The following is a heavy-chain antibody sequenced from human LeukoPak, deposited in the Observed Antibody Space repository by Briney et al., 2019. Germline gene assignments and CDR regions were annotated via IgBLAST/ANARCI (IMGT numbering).Heavy chain of an antibody. D-gene: IGHD6-19*01. V-gene: IGHV4-61*02. CDR1: GDSISSGDYY. J-gene: IGHJ5*02. Sequence: SETLSLTCTVSGDSISSGDYYWSWIRQPAGKGLEWIGRISSSGSTNYNPSLKSRVTISVDTSKNQFSLKLSSVTAADTAVYYCARARLYSSDVPGWFDPWGRGILVTVSS. CDR2: ISSSGST. CDR3: ARARLYSSDVPGWFDP.